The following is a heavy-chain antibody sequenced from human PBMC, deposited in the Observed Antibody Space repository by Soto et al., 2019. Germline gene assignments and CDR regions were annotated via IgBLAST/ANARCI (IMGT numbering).Heavy chain of an antibody. Sequence: SETLSLTCTVSGGSLSSYYWSWIRQPPGKGLEWIGYIYYSGSTNYNPSLKSRVTISVDTSKNQFSLKLSSVTAADTAVYYCARHLLSYYDSSGYLDYWGQGTLVTVSS. J-gene: IGHJ4*02. D-gene: IGHD3-22*01. CDR2: IYYSGST. CDR3: ARHLLSYYDSSGYLDY. V-gene: IGHV4-59*08. CDR1: GGSLSSYY.